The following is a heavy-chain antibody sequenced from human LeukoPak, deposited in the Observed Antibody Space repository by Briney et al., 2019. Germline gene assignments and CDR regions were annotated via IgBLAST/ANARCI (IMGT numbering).Heavy chain of an antibody. Sequence: ETLSLTCTVSGGSISSYYWSWIRQPPGKGLEWISGIRSAVDTTHYADSVKGRFIISRDNSKNTLSLQLDSLRPEDTALYYCAKHFCTGLDCSLFDSWGQGTLVTVSS. CDR1: GGSISSYY. J-gene: IGHJ4*02. V-gene: IGHV3-23*01. CDR3: AKHFCTGLDCSLFDS. CDR2: IRSAVDTT. D-gene: IGHD3/OR15-3a*01.